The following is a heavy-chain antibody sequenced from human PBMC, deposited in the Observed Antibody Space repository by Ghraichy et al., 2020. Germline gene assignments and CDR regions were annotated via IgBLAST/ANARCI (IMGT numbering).Heavy chain of an antibody. J-gene: IGHJ4*02. Sequence: SETLSLTCTVSGGSISSYYWRWIRQPPGKGLEWIGYIYYSGSTNYNPSLKSRVTISVDTSKNQFSLKLSSVPAADTAEYYCAIRSSGWYSDYWGQGTLVTVSS. CDR3: AIRSSGWYSDY. CDR1: GGSISSYY. V-gene: IGHV4-59*08. CDR2: IYYSGST. D-gene: IGHD6-19*01.